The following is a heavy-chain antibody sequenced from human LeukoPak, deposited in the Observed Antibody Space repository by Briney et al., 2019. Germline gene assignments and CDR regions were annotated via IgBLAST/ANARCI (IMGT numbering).Heavy chain of an antibody. J-gene: IGHJ3*02. CDR1: GGTFSSYA. D-gene: IGHD3-10*01. CDR3: AKDGFRSGSYYIDAFDI. V-gene: IGHV1-69*06. CDR2: IIPIFGTA. Sequence: SVKVSCKASGGTFSSYAISWVRQAPGQGLEWMGGIIPIFGTANYAQKFQGRVTITADKSTSTAYMELSSLRSEDTAVYYCAKDGFRSGSYYIDAFDIWGQGTMVTVSS.